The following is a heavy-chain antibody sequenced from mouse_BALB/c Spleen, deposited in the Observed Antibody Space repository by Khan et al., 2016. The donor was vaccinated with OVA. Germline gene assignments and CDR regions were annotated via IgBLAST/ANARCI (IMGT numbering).Heavy chain of an antibody. D-gene: IGHD2-3*01. CDR3: ARSADGYYARFAY. V-gene: IGHV1-87*01. CDR1: GYTFTSYW. J-gene: IGHJ3*01. CDR2: IYPGDGDT. Sequence: VQLVETGAELARPGASVKLSCEASGYTFTSYWMQWVKQRPGQGLEWIGAIYPGDGDTRYTQKFKGKATLTAAKSSSTAYMQLSSLASEDSAVYYCARSADGYYARFAYWGQGTLVTVSA.